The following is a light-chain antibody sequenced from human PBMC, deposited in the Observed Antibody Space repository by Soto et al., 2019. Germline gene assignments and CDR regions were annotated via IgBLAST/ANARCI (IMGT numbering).Light chain of an antibody. CDR2: GAS. CDR1: QSVSSN. CDR3: QQYNNWPPGRT. Sequence: EIVMTQSPATLSVSPGERATLSCRASQSVSSNLAWYQQKPGQAPRLLIYGASTRATGIPARFSVSGSGTEFTLTISSLQSEDFAVYYCQQYNNWPPGRTFGQGTKVEIK. J-gene: IGKJ1*01. V-gene: IGKV3-15*01.